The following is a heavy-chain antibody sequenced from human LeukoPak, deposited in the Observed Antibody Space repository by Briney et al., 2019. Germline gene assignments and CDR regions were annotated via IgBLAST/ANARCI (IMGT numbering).Heavy chain of an antibody. J-gene: IGHJ6*02. CDR3: VRGPRTRTPPQPGLYYRGLDV. D-gene: IGHD1-26*01. V-gene: IGHV3-7*01. CDR1: GFTLRNYW. Sequence: SGGSLRLSCAASGFTLRNYWMTWDRRAPGKGLEWVANIEYDASEKNYVDSVRGRFTIFRDNAKNSLYLHMNSLRGEDTAVYYCVRGPRTRTPPQPGLYYRGLDVWGQGTTVTVSS. CDR2: IEYDASEK.